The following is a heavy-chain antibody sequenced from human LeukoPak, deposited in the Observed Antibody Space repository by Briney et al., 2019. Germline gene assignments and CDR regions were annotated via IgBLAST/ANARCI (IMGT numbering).Heavy chain of an antibody. CDR3: ARDVRTTEAFEI. CDR1: GGSISGYY. J-gene: IGHJ3*02. Sequence: SETLSLTCTVSGGSISGYYWSWIRQPPGKGLEWVGHISYTGSTNYNPSLKSRVAISVDTSKNQFSLKLTSVTATDTAVYYCARDVRTTEAFEIWGHGTMVTVSS. D-gene: IGHD1-14*01. CDR2: ISYTGST. V-gene: IGHV4-59*01.